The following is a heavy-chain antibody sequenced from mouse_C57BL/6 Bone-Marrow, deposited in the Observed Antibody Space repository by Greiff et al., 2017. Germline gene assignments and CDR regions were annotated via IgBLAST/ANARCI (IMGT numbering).Heavy chain of an antibody. D-gene: IGHD1-1*01. Sequence: QVTLIVSGPGILQPSQTLSLTCSFSGFSLSTYGMGVGWIRQPSGKGLEWLARIWWDDDKYYNPALKSWLTISKDTTKNQVFLKIANVDTADTSTYYCARMRYYGGFAYWGQGTLVTVSA. CDR2: IWWDDDK. J-gene: IGHJ3*01. V-gene: IGHV8-8*01. CDR3: ARMRYYGGFAY. CDR1: GFSLSTYGMG.